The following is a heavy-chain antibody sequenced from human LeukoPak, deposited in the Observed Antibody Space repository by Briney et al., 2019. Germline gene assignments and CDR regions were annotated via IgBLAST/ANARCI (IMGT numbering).Heavy chain of an antibody. D-gene: IGHD3-16*01. J-gene: IGHJ6*03. CDR3: ARSWGSYNYMGV. CDR2: ISWNSGSI. Sequence: SLRLSCAASGFTFDDYAMHWVRQAPGKGLEWVSGISWNSGSIGYADSVKGRFTISRDNAKNSLYLQMNSLRAEDMALYYCARSWGSYNYMGVWGKGTTVTVSS. CDR1: GFTFDDYA. V-gene: IGHV3-9*03.